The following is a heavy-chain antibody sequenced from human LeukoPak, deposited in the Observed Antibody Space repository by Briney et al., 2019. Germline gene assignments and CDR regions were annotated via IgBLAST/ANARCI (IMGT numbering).Heavy chain of an antibody. CDR2: INHSGST. J-gene: IGHJ4*02. D-gene: IGHD3-22*01. Sequence: SETLSLTCAVYGGSFSGYYWSWIRQPPGKGLEWIGEINHSGSTNYNPSLKSRVTISVDTSKNQFSLKLSSVTAADTAVYYCARPAGGPALRERYYYVSGVSPGNYFDYGGRGTLVTVS. V-gene: IGHV4-34*01. CDR3: ARPAGGPALRERYYYVSGVSPGNYFDY. CDR1: GGSFSGYY.